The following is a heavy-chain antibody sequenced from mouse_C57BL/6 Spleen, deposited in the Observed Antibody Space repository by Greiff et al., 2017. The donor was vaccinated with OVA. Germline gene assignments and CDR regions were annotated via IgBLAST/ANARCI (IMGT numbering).Heavy chain of an antibody. CDR1: GFNIKDDY. D-gene: IGHD2-1*01. V-gene: IGHV14-4*01. CDR3: TTERVYYGKNY. CDR2: IDPENGDT. Sequence: VQLQQSGAELVRPGASVKLSCTASGFNIKDDYMHWVKQRPEQGLEWIGWIDPENGDTEYASKFQGKATITADTSSNTAYLQLSSLTSEDTAVYYCTTERVYYGKNYWGQGTTLTVSS. J-gene: IGHJ2*01.